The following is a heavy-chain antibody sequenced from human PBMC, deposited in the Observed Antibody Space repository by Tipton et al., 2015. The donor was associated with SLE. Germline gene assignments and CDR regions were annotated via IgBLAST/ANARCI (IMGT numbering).Heavy chain of an antibody. CDR3: MVCSPSSCSYFDY. D-gene: IGHD2-2*01. CDR2: ICCGGST. Sequence: TLSLTCTVSGGSITNYYWGWVRQPAGKGLEWIGRICCGGSTEYNPSLDSRVSLSVDASKDQFSLKLSSVTAADTAVYYCMVCSPSSCSYFDYWGQGRLVTVSS. CDR1: GGSITNYY. V-gene: IGHV4-4*07. J-gene: IGHJ4*02.